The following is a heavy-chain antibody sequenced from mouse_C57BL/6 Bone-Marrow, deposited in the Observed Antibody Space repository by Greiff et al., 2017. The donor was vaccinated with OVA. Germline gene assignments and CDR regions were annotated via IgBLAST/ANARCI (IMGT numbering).Heavy chain of an antibody. V-gene: IGHV2-2*01. CDR3: ARNYGSSLYFDY. D-gene: IGHD1-1*01. J-gene: IGHJ2*01. Sequence: QVQLQQSGPGLVQPSQSLSITCTVSGFSLTSYGVHWVRQSPGKGLEWLGVIWRGGSTDYNAAFISRLSISKDNSKSQVFFKMNSLQADDTAIYYCARNYGSSLYFDYWGQGTTLTVSS. CDR2: IWRGGST. CDR1: GFSLTSYG.